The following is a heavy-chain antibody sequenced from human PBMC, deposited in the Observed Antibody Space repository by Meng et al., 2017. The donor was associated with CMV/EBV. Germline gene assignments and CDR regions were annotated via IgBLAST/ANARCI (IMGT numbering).Heavy chain of an antibody. Sequence: GESLKISCAASGFTFSSYSMNWVRQAPGKGLEWVSYIGSSSSTIYYADSVEGRFTISRDNTKNSLSLQMNSLRAEDTAVYYCAREGPTGAFDVWGQGTMVTVSS. V-gene: IGHV3-48*04. CDR2: IGSSSSTI. J-gene: IGHJ3*01. CDR1: GFTFSSYS. D-gene: IGHD4-11*01. CDR3: AREGPTGAFDV.